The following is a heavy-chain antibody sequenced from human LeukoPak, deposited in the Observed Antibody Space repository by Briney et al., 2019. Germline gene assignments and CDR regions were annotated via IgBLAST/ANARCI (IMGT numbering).Heavy chain of an antibody. D-gene: IGHD3-22*01. V-gene: IGHV3-30-3*01. CDR1: GFTFSSYA. Sequence: GGSLRLSCAASGFTFSSYAMHWVRQAPGKGLEWVAVISYDGSNKYCADSVKGRFTISRDNSKNTLYLQMNSLRAEDTAVYYCAREGNYDSSGYYYVLFDYWGQGTLVTVSS. J-gene: IGHJ4*02. CDR3: AREGNYDSSGYYYVLFDY. CDR2: ISYDGSNK.